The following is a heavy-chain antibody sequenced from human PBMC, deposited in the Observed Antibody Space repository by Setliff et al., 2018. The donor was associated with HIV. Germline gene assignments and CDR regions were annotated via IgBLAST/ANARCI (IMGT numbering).Heavy chain of an antibody. V-gene: IGHV4-4*09. Sequence: PSETLSLTCTVSGGSMNNYYWSWIRQPPGKGLEWMGYIYTSGSTKYNPSLKSRVTISLDTSKNQFSLKLSSVTAADTAIYYCARRARNWLQPFDHWGQGFLVTVSS. J-gene: IGHJ4*02. CDR1: GGSMNNYY. CDR3: ARRARNWLQPFDH. D-gene: IGHD5-12*01. CDR2: IYTSGST.